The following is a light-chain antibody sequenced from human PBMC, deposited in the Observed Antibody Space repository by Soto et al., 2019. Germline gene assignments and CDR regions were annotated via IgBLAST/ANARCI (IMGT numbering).Light chain of an antibody. CDR1: SRHITYI. J-gene: IGLJ1*01. V-gene: IGLV4-60*03. CDR3: ETWDSNTRV. Sequence: QPVLTQSSSASASLRSSVKLTCTLTSRHITYIIAWHQQQPGKAPRYLMKLERSGSYNTGSGVPDRFSGSSSGADRYLTISNLQSEYEADYYCETWDSNTRVFGTGTKLTVL. CDR2: LERSGSY.